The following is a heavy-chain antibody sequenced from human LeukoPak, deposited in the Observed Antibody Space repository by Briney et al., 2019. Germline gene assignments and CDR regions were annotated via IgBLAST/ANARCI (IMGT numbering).Heavy chain of an antibody. CDR1: TFTFSNFG. CDR3: ARDLKSGYSLGFDL. J-gene: IGHJ4*02. D-gene: IGHD5-18*01. V-gene: IGHV3-33*01. Sequence: PGGSLRLSCAASTFTFSNFGMHWVRQAPGKGLEWVAVIWYDGSNIYYADSVKGRFTVSRDNSKNTLYLQMNSLRAEDTAVYYCARDLKSGYSLGFDLWGQGTLVTVSP. CDR2: IWYDGSNI.